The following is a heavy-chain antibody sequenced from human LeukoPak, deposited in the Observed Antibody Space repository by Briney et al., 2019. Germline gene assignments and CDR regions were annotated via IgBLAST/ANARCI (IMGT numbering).Heavy chain of an antibody. Sequence: SQTLSLTCTVSGYAITSGGFSWNWIRQPPGKGLEWIGCIYDRGPAYYNPSLKSRFTISVDRPKNQFFLNVTSLTAADTALYYCARELRYDNSDSGAFWGQGTVVTVSS. CDR1: GYAITSGGFS. J-gene: IGHJ3*01. D-gene: IGHD3-22*01. V-gene: IGHV4-30-2*01. CDR3: ARELRYDNSDSGAF. CDR2: IYDRGPA.